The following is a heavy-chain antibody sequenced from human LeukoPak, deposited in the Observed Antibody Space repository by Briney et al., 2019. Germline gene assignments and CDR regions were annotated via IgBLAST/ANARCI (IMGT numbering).Heavy chain of an antibody. CDR1: GGSISSSSYY. V-gene: IGHV4-30-4*08. CDR2: IYYSGST. CDR3: ARTGDAMYYFDY. J-gene: IGHJ4*02. D-gene: IGHD3-10*01. Sequence: SETLSLTCSVSGGSISSSSYYWGWIRQPPGKGLEWIGYIYYSGSTYYNPSLKSRVTISVDTSKNQFSLKLSSVTAADTAVYYCARTGDAMYYFDYWGQGTLVTVSS.